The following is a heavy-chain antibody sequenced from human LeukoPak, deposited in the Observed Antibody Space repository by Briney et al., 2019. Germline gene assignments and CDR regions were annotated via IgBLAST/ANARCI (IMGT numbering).Heavy chain of an antibody. V-gene: IGHV1-8*01. CDR2: MNPNSGNT. J-gene: IGHJ4*02. Sequence: ASVKVSCKASGYTFTSYDINWVRQATGQGLEWMGWMNPNSGNTGYAQKFQGRVTMTRNTSISTAYMELSSLRSEDTAVYYCARVNYDILTGQIDYWAREPWSPSPQ. CDR3: ARVNYDILTGQIDY. D-gene: IGHD3-9*01. CDR1: GYTFTSYD.